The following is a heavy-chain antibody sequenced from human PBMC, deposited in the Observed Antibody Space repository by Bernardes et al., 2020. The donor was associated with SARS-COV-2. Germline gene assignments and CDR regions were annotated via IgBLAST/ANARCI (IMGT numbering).Heavy chain of an antibody. Sequence: GGSLRLSCAASGFTFSDYYMSWIRPAPGKGLEWVSYISSSGSTIYYADSVKGRFTISRDNAKNSLYLQMNSLRAEDTAVYYCARDIVVVPAATNYYYYGMDVWGQGTTVTVSS. D-gene: IGHD2-2*01. CDR2: ISSSGSTI. CDR3: ARDIVVVPAATNYYYYGMDV. J-gene: IGHJ6*02. CDR1: GFTFSDYY. V-gene: IGHV3-11*01.